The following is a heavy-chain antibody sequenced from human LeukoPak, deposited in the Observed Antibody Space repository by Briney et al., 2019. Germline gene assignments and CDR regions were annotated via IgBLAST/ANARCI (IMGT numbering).Heavy chain of an antibody. CDR1: GFTFSSYW. CDR2: IKQDGSEK. J-gene: IGHJ6*03. Sequence: GGSLRLSCAASGFTFSSYWMSWVRQAPGKGPEWVANIKQDGSEKYYVDSVKGRFTISRDNAKNSLYLQMNSLRAEDTAVYYCASFPHDYSNYVRVGVDYYYYYMDVWGKGTTVTVSS. V-gene: IGHV3-7*01. CDR3: ASFPHDYSNYVRVGVDYYYYYMDV. D-gene: IGHD4-11*01.